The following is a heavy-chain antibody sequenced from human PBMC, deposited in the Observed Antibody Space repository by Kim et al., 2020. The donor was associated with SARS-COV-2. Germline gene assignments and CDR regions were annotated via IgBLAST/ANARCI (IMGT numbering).Heavy chain of an antibody. Sequence: SYAQQFQGRVTMTRDTSISTAYMELGKLRSDDTAVYYCASNVDTAMVNNYWGQGTLVTVSS. J-gene: IGHJ4*02. D-gene: IGHD5-18*01. CDR3: ASNVDTAMVNNY. V-gene: IGHV1-2*02.